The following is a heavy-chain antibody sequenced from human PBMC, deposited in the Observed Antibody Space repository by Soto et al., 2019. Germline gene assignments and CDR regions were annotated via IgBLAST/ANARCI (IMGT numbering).Heavy chain of an antibody. J-gene: IGHJ6*02. Sequence: ETLSLTCTVSGGSISSSSYYWGWIRQPPGKGLEWIGSIYYSGSTYYNPSLKSRVTISVDTSKNQFSLKLSSVTAADTAVYYCARGSNWWEHAGTYYGMDVWGQGTTVTVSS. CDR3: ARGSNWWEHAGTYYGMDV. CDR2: IYYSGST. D-gene: IGHD1-26*01. V-gene: IGHV4-39*01. CDR1: GGSISSSSYY.